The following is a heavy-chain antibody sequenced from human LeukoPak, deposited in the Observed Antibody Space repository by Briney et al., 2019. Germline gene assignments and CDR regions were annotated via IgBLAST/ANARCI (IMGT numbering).Heavy chain of an antibody. J-gene: IGHJ4*02. Sequence: ASVKVSCKASGYTFTGFYIHWVRQAPGQGLEWLGLIKPNNGDTNYAQKFQGRVTMTRDTSITTAYMELRSLRSDDTAVYYCARDNKGHMEAFDYWGQGTLVTVSS. CDR3: ARDNKGHMEAFDY. CDR2: IKPNNGDT. V-gene: IGHV1-2*02. D-gene: IGHD2-21*01. CDR1: GYTFTGFY.